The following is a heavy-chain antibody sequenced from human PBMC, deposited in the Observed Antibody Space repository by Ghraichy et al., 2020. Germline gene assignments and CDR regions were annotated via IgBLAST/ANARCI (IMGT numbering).Heavy chain of an antibody. CDR2: IGGDGRDK. CDR3: VKDVNWGFDH. CDR1: GFIFKKNT. Sequence: LSLTCATSGFIFKKNTMHWVRQPPGKGLEYISLIGGDGRDKYYADSVRGRFTVSRDNSKNALYLQMNSLRSEDTALYFCVKDVNWGFDHWGPGTRVIVS. D-gene: IGHD7-27*01. V-gene: IGHV3-43*01. J-gene: IGHJ5*02.